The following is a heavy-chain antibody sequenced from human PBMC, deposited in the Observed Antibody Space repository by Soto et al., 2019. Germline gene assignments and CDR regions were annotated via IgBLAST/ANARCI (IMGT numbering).Heavy chain of an antibody. V-gene: IGHV1-46*01. CDR1: GYTFTSYY. J-gene: IGHJ4*02. D-gene: IGHD3-22*01. CDR3: ARDFVGDYDSSGYYYHFDY. Sequence: VKVSCKASGYTFTSYYMHWVRQAPGQGLEWMGIINPSGGSTSYAQKFQGRVTMTRDTSTSTVYMELSSLRSEDTAVYYCARDFVGDYDSSGYYYHFDYWGQGTLVTVSS. CDR2: INPSGGST.